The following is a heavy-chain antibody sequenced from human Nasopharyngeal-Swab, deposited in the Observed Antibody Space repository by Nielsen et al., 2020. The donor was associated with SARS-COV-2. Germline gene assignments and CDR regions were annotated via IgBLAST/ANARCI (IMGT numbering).Heavy chain of an antibody. D-gene: IGHD6-19*01. CDR2: INPNSGGT. CDR1: GYTFTGYY. V-gene: IGHV1-2*05. J-gene: IGHJ4*02. CDR3: ARARYSSGWYVDY. Sequence: ASVKVSCKASGYTFTGYYMHWVRQAPGQGLEWMGRINPNSGGTNYAQKFQGRVTMTRDTSISTAYMELSRLRSDDTVVYYCARARYSSGWYVDYWGQGTLVTVSS.